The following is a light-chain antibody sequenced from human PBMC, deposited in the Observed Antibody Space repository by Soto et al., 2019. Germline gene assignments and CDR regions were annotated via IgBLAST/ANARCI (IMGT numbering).Light chain of an antibody. V-gene: IGKV3-11*01. Sequence: VLTQSPATLSLSPGELATLSCRASENERTFVDWYQQNPGQAPRLLIYGASNRATDIPARFSGSGSGTDFTLTISNLEPEDFAVYYCQQHSHWPPWTFGQGTRVEIQ. CDR1: ENERTF. J-gene: IGKJ1*01. CDR3: QQHSHWPPWT. CDR2: GAS.